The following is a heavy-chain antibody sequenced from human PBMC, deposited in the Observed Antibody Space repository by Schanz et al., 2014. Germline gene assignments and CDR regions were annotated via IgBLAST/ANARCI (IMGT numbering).Heavy chain of an antibody. CDR3: ARVLGGDEGLDQ. V-gene: IGHV3-7*01. CDR2: IKQDGSAK. CDR1: GFPFRSYV. J-gene: IGHJ4*02. D-gene: IGHD4-17*01. Sequence: LQLVESGGGVVQPGRSLRLSCAASGFPFRSYVMHWVRQAPGKGLEWVANIKQDGSAKNYVDSVKGRFTISRDNPKNSLCLQMNSLRAEDTALYYCARVLGGDEGLDQWGQGTLVTVS.